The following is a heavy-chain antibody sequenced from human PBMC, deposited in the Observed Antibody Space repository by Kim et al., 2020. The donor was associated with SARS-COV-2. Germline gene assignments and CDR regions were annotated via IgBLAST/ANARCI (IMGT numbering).Heavy chain of an antibody. CDR1: GYTFTGYY. D-gene: IGHD2-2*01. CDR2: INPNSGGP. J-gene: IGHJ5*02. Sequence: ASVKVSCKASGYTFTGYYMHWVRRAPGQGLEWMGWINPNSGGPNYAQKFQGRVTMTRDTSISTAYMELSRLRSDDTAVYYCARDPIPFGYCSSTSCRYNWFDPWGQGTLVTVSS. V-gene: IGHV1-2*02. CDR3: ARDPIPFGYCSSTSCRYNWFDP.